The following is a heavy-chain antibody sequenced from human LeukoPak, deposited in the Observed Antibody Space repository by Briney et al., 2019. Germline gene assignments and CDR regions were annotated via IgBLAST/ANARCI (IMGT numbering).Heavy chain of an antibody. Sequence: PGGALRLSCAASRFTFSSYGMHWVRQAPATGLEWVAVISYDGSNKYYPDSAEGRFTISRDNSKNTLYLQRNSLRAEDTAVYYCAKSAISGNPFDYWGQGTLVTVS. V-gene: IGHV3-30*18. CDR1: RFTFSSYG. CDR3: AKSAISGNPFDY. J-gene: IGHJ4*02. D-gene: IGHD4-23*01. CDR2: ISYDGSNK.